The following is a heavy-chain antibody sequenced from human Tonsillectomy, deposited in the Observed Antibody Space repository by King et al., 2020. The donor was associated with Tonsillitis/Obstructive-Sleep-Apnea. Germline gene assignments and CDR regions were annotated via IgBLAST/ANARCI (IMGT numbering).Heavy chain of an antibody. V-gene: IGHV3-30*18. CDR1: GFTFSSYG. CDR2: ILYDGSNK. D-gene: IGHD2-21*02. J-gene: IGHJ4*02. Sequence: HVQLVESGGGVVQPGRSLRLSCAASGFTFSSYGMHWVRQAPGTGLEWVAVILYDGSNKYYADSVKGRFTISRDNSKNTLYLQMNSLRAEDTAVYYCAKDWVTYFDYWGQGTLVTVSS. CDR3: AKDWVTYFDY.